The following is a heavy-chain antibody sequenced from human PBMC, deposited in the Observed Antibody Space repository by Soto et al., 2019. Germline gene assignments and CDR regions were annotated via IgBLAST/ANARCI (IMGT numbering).Heavy chain of an antibody. D-gene: IGHD3-10*01. CDR3: ARGFQEGLITMVRDPEGFGYYYYGMDV. V-gene: IGHV3-30-3*01. CDR1: GFTFSSYA. CDR2: ISYDGSNK. J-gene: IGHJ6*02. Sequence: GGSLRLSCAASGFTFSSYAMHWVRQAPGKGLEWVAVISYDGSNKYYADSVKGRFTISRDNSKNTLYLQMNSLRAEDTAVYYCARGFQEGLITMVRDPEGFGYYYYGMDVWGQGTTVTVSS.